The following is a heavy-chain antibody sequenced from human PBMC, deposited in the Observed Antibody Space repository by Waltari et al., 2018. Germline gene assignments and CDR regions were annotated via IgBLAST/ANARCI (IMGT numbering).Heavy chain of an antibody. CDR3: ARYISRGRELMS. Sequence: EVQLLESGGGLVQPGGSLRLSCVASGFVFGSYAMTWVRQAPGQGLEWVAGVSAKRDCTNYADSVKGRFTISRDKSKNTLYLQMNSLRVEDAALYYCARYISRGRELMSWGQGTLVTVSS. CDR2: VSAKRDCT. D-gene: IGHD1-7*01. V-gene: IGHV3-23*01. CDR1: GFVFGSYA. J-gene: IGHJ4*02.